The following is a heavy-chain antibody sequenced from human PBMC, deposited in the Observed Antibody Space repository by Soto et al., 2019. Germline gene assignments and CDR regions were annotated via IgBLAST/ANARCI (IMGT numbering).Heavy chain of an antibody. Sequence: QVQLVESGGGVVQPGRSLRLSCAASGFTFSSYAMHWVRQAPGKGLEGVAVISYDGSNKYYADSVKGRFTISRDNSKNTLYLQMNSLRAEDTAVYYCARGPSRELLNFFDYWGQGTLVTVSS. J-gene: IGHJ4*02. CDR3: ARGPSRELLNFFDY. CDR1: GFTFSSYA. D-gene: IGHD1-26*01. CDR2: ISYDGSNK. V-gene: IGHV3-30-3*01.